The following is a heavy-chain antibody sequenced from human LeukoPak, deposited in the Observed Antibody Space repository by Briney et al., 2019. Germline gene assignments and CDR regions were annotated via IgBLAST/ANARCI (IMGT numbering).Heavy chain of an antibody. CDR1: GGSISSYY. D-gene: IGHD3-10*01. V-gene: IGHV4-59*08. CDR3: ARTLRGSWAFDY. CDR2: IYYTGSS. Sequence: SETLSLTCTVSGGSISSYYWSWIRQPPGKGLEWIGYIYYTGSSNFNPSLKSRVTISADTSKNQLSLRLNSVTAADTAVYYCARTLRGSWAFDYWGQGTLVTVSS. J-gene: IGHJ4*02.